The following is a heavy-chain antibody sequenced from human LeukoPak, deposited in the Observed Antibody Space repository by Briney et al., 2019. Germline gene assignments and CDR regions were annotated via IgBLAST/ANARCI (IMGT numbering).Heavy chain of an antibody. J-gene: IGHJ4*02. V-gene: IGHV4-59*08. CDR1: GGSISSYY. D-gene: IGHD4-17*01. CDR2: IYYSGST. CDR3: ARRRDYGDFDCFDY. Sequence: SETLSLTCTVSGGSISSYYWSWIRQPPGKGLEWIGYIYYSGSTNYNPSLKSRVTISVDTSKNQFSLKLSSVTAADTAVYYCARRRDYGDFDCFDYWGQGTLVTVSS.